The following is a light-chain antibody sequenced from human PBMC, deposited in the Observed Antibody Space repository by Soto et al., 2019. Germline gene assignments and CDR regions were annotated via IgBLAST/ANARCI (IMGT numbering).Light chain of an antibody. CDR2: DAS. CDR1: QSIDTY. Sequence: EIVLAQSPATLSLSPGERATLSCRASQSIDTYLAWYQQRPGQAPRLLIYDASNRATGIPARFSGSGSGTDFSLTIGSLEPEDFAVYYCQQRYNWPRTFGQGTKVEIK. V-gene: IGKV3-11*01. CDR3: QQRYNWPRT. J-gene: IGKJ1*01.